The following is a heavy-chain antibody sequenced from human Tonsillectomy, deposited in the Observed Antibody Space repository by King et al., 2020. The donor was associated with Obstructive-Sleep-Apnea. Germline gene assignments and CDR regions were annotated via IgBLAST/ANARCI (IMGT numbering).Heavy chain of an antibody. J-gene: IGHJ4*02. D-gene: IGHD6-13*01. Sequence: QLVQSGAEVKKPGASLKVSCKASGYTFTSYDMHWVRQAPGQGLEWRGIINPTGGSTSDAQKFQGRVTMTRDTSTRTVYMELSSLRSEDTAMYYCASRTGSTWGFFDYWGQGTLVTVSS. CDR2: INPTGGST. CDR3: ASRTGSTWGFFDY. CDR1: GYTFTSYD. V-gene: IGHV1-46*03.